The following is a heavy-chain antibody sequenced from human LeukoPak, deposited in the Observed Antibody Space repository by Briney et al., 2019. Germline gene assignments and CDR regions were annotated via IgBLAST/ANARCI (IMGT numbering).Heavy chain of an antibody. D-gene: IGHD3-22*01. J-gene: IGHJ4*02. CDR2: IYPRNSNT. CDR1: GYSFTSYW. V-gene: IGHV5-51*01. CDR3: AKLGYYDSSGYYIYLDY. Sequence: GESLKISGKGSGYSFTSYWIGWVRQMPGKGLEWMGIIYPRNSNTRYSPSFQGQVTISVDKSITTAYLQWSSLKDSDTAMYYCAKLGYYDSSGYYIYLDYWGQGTLVTVSS.